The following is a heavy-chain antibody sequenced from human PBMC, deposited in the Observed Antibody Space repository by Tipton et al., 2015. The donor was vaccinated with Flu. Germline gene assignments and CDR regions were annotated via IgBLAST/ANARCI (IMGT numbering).Heavy chain of an antibody. CDR3: ARRSRYGDLPFDS. J-gene: IGHJ4*02. V-gene: IGHV1-2*02. D-gene: IGHD3-9*01. CDR1: GYTFIAYY. CDR2: INPKSGAT. Sequence: QLVQSGAEVTKPGASVKVSCKVSGYTFIAYYIHWVRQAPGQGLEWMGWINPKSGATNYAQKFEGRVNMTRDTSINTASMELSSLRSDDTAVFYCARRSRYGDLPFDSWGQGTLITVSS.